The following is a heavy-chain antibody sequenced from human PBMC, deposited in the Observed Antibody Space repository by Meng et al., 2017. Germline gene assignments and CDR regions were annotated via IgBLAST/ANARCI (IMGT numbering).Heavy chain of an antibody. Sequence: SETLSLTCTVSGYSISSGYYWGWIRQPPGKGLEWIGSIYHSGSTYYNPSLKSRVTTSVDTSKNQFSLKLSSVTAADTAVYYCARDPVSSGWYWGKVYYYGMDVWGQGTTVTVSS. D-gene: IGHD6-19*01. V-gene: IGHV4-38-2*02. CDR2: IYHSGST. CDR3: ARDPVSSGWYWGKVYYYGMDV. J-gene: IGHJ6*02. CDR1: GYSISSGYY.